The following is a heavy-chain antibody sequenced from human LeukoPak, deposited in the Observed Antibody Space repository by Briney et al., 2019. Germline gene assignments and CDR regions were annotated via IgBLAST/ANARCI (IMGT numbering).Heavy chain of an antibody. CDR2: TYYRSKWYN. D-gene: IGHD6-19*01. V-gene: IGHV6-1*01. CDR1: GDSVSSNSAA. J-gene: IGHJ6*04. Sequence: SQTLSLTCAISGDSVSSNSAAWNWIRQSPSRGLECLGRTYYRSKWYNDYAVSVKSRITINPDTSKNQFSLQLNSVTPEDTAVYYCARGSRAVAGTYYYYGMDVWGKGTTVTVSS. CDR3: ARGSRAVAGTYYYYGMDV.